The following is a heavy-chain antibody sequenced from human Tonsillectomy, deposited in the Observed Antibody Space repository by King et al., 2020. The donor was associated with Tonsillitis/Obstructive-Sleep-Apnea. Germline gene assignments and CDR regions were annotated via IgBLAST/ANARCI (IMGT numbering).Heavy chain of an antibody. Sequence: QLVQSGGGLVQPGRSLRLSCAASGFTFDEYAMHWVRQAPGEGLEWVSGISWNSGSIVYADSVKGRFTISRDNAKNSLYLQMISLRSEDTALYYCTKAVGTTVTAYFDYWGQGTLSPFPQ. D-gene: IGHD4-17*01. CDR1: GFTFDEYA. V-gene: IGHV3-9*01. CDR3: TKAVGTTVTAYFDY. CDR2: ISWNSGSI. J-gene: IGHJ4*02.